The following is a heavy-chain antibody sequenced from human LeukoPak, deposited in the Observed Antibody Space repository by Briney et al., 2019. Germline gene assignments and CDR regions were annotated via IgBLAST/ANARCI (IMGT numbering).Heavy chain of an antibody. CDR1: GGSISNSY. CDR3: AREYYYDSSGELRGYFDY. Sequence: PSETLSLTCSVSGGSISNSYWSWIRQPPGKGLEWIGYISDSGTTHYNSSLKSRVTISVDTSKNQLSLKLSSVTAADTAVYYCAREYYYDSSGELRGYFDYWGQGTLVTVSS. CDR2: ISDSGTT. D-gene: IGHD3-22*01. V-gene: IGHV4-59*01. J-gene: IGHJ4*02.